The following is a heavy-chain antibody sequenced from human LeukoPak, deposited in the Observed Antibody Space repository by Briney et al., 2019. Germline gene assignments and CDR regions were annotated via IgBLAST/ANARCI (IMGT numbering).Heavy chain of an antibody. CDR2: ISGSGGST. CDR3: AKDMGRWFGELTYFDY. J-gene: IGHJ4*02. CDR1: GFTFSSYA. V-gene: IGHV3-23*01. Sequence: GGSLRLSCAASGFTFSSYAMSWVRQAPGKGLEWVSAISGSGGSTYYADSEKGRFTISRDNSKNTLYLQMNSLRAEDTAVYYCAKDMGRWFGELTYFDYWGQGTLVTVSS. D-gene: IGHD3-10*01.